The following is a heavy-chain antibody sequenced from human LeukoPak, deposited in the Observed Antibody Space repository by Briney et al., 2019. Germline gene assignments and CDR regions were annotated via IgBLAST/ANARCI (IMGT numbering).Heavy chain of an antibody. J-gene: IGHJ4*02. CDR1: GFPSNCYY. CDR3: RTESSGEDDN. CDR2: INPSGGST. V-gene: IGHV1-46*02. Sequence: ASVKVSCKASGFPSNCYYMDWVRQAPGQGLEWMGIINPSGGSTSYAQKFQGRVTMTRDTSTSTVYMELSSLRSADTAVYYSRTESSGEDDNWCQGTLVTVSS. D-gene: IGHD4-17*01.